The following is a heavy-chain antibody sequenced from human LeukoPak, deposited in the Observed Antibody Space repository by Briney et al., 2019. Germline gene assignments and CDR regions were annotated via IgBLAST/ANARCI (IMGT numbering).Heavy chain of an antibody. CDR2: ISSSSSYI. D-gene: IGHD6-19*01. CDR1: GFTFSRYS. Sequence: KPGGSLGLSCAASGFTFSRYSMNWVRQAPGKGLEWVSSISSSSSYIYYADSVKGRFTISRDNAKNSLYLQMNSLRAEDTAVYYCARDNDPDSSGWYLIAAFDIWGQGTMVTVSS. J-gene: IGHJ3*02. V-gene: IGHV3-21*01. CDR3: ARDNDPDSSGWYLIAAFDI.